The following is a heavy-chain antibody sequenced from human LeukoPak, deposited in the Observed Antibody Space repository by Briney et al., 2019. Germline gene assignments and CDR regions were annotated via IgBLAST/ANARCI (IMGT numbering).Heavy chain of an antibody. J-gene: IGHJ4*02. CDR3: AKEGPGGGGYFDD. V-gene: IGHV3-23*01. Sequence: TGGSLRLSCAASGFTFSSYIMSWVRQAPGKGLEWVSLIGGSGDSTYYADSVKGRFTISRDNSKNTLYLRVNSLRADDTAVYYCAKEGPGGGGYFDDWGQGTLVTVSS. CDR2: IGGSGDST. D-gene: IGHD3-16*01. CDR1: GFTFSSYI.